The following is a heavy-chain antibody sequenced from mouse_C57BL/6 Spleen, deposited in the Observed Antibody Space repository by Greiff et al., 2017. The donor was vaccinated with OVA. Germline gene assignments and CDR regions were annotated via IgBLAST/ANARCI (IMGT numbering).Heavy chain of an antibody. J-gene: IGHJ2*01. V-gene: IGHV6-3*01. Sequence: EVQRVESGGGLVQPGGSMKLSCVASGFTFSNYWMNWVRQSPEKGLEWVAQIRLKSDNYATHYAESVKGRFTISRDDSKSSVYLQMNNLRAEDTGIYYCTRGYYGSSFDYWGQGTTLTVSS. CDR1: GFTFSNYW. D-gene: IGHD1-1*01. CDR2: IRLKSDNYAT. CDR3: TRGYYGSSFDY.